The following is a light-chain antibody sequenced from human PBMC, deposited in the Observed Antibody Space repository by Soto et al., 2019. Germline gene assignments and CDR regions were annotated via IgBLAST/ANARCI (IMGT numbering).Light chain of an antibody. J-gene: IGKJ1*01. V-gene: IGKV3-20*01. Sequence: EIVLTQSPGTLSLSPGQRATLSCRASQSLSSSFLAWYQQKPGQAPRLIIYGASSRPAGSRDRFSGSGYGTDHPLTISSLEPEDFEVYYCHHFASTRSFGQGTKVDMK. CDR3: HHFASTRS. CDR2: GAS. CDR1: QSLSSSF.